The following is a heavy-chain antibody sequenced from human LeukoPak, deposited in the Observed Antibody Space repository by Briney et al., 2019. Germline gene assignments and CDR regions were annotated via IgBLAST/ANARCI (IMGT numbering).Heavy chain of an antibody. CDR3: ARDPAKFWSGHDY. CDR1: GFTFSSYG. V-gene: IGHV3-30*03. CDR2: ISYDGSNK. Sequence: GGSLRLSCTASGFTFSSYGMHWVRQAPGKGLEWVAVISYDGSNKYYADSVKGRFTISRDNSKNTLYVQMNSLRTEDTAVYYCARDPAKFWSGHDYWGQGTLVTVSS. J-gene: IGHJ4*02. D-gene: IGHD3-3*01.